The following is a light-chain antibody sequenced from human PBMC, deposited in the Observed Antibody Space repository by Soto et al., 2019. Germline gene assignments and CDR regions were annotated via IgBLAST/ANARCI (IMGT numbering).Light chain of an antibody. V-gene: IGLV2-8*01. J-gene: IGLJ1*01. Sequence: QSVLTQPPSSSGSPGASVTISCTGTSSDVGGYNYVSWYQQHPGKAPKLMIYEVSKRPSGVPDRFSGSKSGNTASLTVSGPQAEDEADYYCSSYAGSSYVLGTGTKVTVL. CDR1: SSDVGGYNY. CDR3: SSYAGSSYV. CDR2: EVS.